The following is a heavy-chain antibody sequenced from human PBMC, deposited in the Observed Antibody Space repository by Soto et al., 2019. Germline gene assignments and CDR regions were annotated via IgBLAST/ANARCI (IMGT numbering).Heavy chain of an antibody. CDR2: ITASGSDR. D-gene: IGHD2-21*01. CDR1: GFTFSAYT. J-gene: IGHJ4*02. Sequence: PGGSLRLSCAASGFTFSAYTMNWVRQAPGKGLEWVSSITASGSDRYYSDSVKGRFTVSRDNAKNSLSLQMDSLRAEDTAMYYCARERPHHHYFWGLGTLVTVSS. V-gene: IGHV3-21*01. CDR3: ARERPHHHYF.